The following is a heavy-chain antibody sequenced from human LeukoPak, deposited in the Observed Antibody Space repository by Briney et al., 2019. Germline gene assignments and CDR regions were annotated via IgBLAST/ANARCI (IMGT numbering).Heavy chain of an antibody. CDR1: GFTFDDYA. CDR2: ISWNSGSI. Sequence: PGRSLRLSCAASGFTFDDYAMHWVRQAPGKGLEWVSGISWNSGSIGYADSVKGRFTISRDNAKNSLYLQMNSLRAEDTALYYCAKARYRGLQLCIDYWGQGTLVTVSS. J-gene: IGHJ4*02. D-gene: IGHD5-18*01. V-gene: IGHV3-9*01. CDR3: AKARYRGLQLCIDY.